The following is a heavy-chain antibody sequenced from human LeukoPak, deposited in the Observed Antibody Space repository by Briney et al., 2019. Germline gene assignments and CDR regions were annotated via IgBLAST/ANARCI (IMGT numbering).Heavy chain of an antibody. V-gene: IGHV4-34*01. CDR3: ARRSSDSWCHYNGWFFDD. CDR1: GGSFSGYQ. D-gene: IGHD3-10*01. Sequence: SETLSLTCAVYGGSFSGYQWSWIRQPPGKGLEWIGEINHSGSANYNPSLKSRVTMSVDTSKKQFSLKLSSVTAADTAVYYCARRSSDSWCHYNGWFFDDWGQGTLVAVSS. J-gene: IGHJ4*02. CDR2: INHSGSA.